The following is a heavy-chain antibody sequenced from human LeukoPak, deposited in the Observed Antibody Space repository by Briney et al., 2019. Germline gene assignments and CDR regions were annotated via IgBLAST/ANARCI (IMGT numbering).Heavy chain of an antibody. V-gene: IGHV3-30*02. J-gene: IGHJ4*02. CDR2: IRYDGSNK. CDR3: AKDAEENIVVVPAAPID. D-gene: IGHD2-2*01. Sequence: GGSLRLSCAASGFTFSSSDMYWVRQAPGKGLEWVAFIRYDGSNKYYADSVKGRFTISRDNSKNTLYLQMNSLRAEDTAVYYCAKDAEENIVVVPAAPIDWGQGTLVTVSS. CDR1: GFTFSSSD.